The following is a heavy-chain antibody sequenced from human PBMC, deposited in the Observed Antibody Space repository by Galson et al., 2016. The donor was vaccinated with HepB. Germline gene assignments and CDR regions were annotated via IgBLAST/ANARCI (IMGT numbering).Heavy chain of an antibody. J-gene: IGHJ4*02. CDR2: IYSGGST. CDR3: TCGRSPGAY. Sequence: SLRLSCAASGFTVSNHYMSWVRQAPGKGLECVSLIYSGGSTSYADSVKGRFTISRDHFKNTLYLQMNSLRAEDTAMYFCTCGRSPGAYWGQGTLVTVSS. CDR1: GFTVSNHY. D-gene: IGHD3-16*02. V-gene: IGHV3-53*01.